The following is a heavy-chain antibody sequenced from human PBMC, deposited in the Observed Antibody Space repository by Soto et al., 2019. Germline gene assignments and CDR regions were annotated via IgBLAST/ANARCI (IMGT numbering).Heavy chain of an antibody. CDR2: ILYTGYT. J-gene: IGHJ5*02. CDR1: GGSISDYY. V-gene: IGHV4-59*01. CDR3: ARERGEWGGDLLQHRGFDA. D-gene: IGHD3-10*01. Sequence: SETLSLTCTVSGGSISDYYWSWIRQPPGKGLEWLGYILYTGYTNYNPSLKSRITISIDTSRNQFSLRLSSVTAADTAVYYCARERGEWGGDLLQHRGFDAWSQGTMVTVSS.